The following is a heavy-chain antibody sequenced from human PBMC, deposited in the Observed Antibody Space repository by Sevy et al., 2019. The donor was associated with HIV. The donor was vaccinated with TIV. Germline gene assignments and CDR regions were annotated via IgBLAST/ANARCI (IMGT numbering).Heavy chain of an antibody. D-gene: IGHD5-18*01. CDR3: VRGMATAVSI. V-gene: IGHV3-9*01. CDR2: ISWNTGSM. J-gene: IGHJ4*02. Sequence: GGSLRLSCAASGFTFDDYAMHWVRQVPGKGLEWVSGISWNTGSMVYADSVKGRFTISRDNAGNSLYLRMNSLRADETALYYCVRGMATAVSIWGQGTLVTVSS. CDR1: GFTFDDYA.